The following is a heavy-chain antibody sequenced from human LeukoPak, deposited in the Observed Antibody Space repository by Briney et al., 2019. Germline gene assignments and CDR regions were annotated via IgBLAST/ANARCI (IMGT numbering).Heavy chain of an antibody. CDR3: AMTYYFDSSGYYKLDY. J-gene: IGHJ4*02. Sequence: GGSLRLSCAASGFTVSSNYMSWVRHTPGKGLEWVSVIYSGGSTYYADSVKGRFTISRDNSKNTLYLQMNSLRAEDTAVYYCAMTYYFDSSGYYKLDYWGQGTLATVSS. V-gene: IGHV3-53*01. D-gene: IGHD3-22*01. CDR1: GFTVSSNY. CDR2: IYSGGST.